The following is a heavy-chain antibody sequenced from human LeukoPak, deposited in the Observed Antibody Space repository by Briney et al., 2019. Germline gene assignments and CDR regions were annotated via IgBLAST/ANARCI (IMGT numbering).Heavy chain of an antibody. Sequence: GASVKVSCKASGYTFTGYYMHWVRQAPGQGLEWMGWSNAGNGNTKYSQEFQGRVTITRDTSASTAYMELSSLRSEDTAVYYCARAGRGWPLDYWGQGTLVTVSS. D-gene: IGHD6-19*01. J-gene: IGHJ4*02. CDR3: ARAGRGWPLDY. CDR1: GYTFTGYY. V-gene: IGHV1/OR15-3*02. CDR2: SNAGNGNT.